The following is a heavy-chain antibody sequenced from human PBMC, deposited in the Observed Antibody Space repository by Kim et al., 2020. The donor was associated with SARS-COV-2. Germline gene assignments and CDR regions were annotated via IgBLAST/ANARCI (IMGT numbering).Heavy chain of an antibody. CDR3: AREGVVVPAATA. D-gene: IGHD2-2*01. V-gene: IGHV4-39*02. J-gene: IGHJ5*02. CDR2: IYYSGST. CDR1: GGSISSSSYY. Sequence: SETLSLTCTVSGGSISSSSYYWGWIRQPPGKGLEWIGSIYYSGSTYYNPSLKSRVTISVDTSKNQFSLKLSSVTAADTAVYYCAREGVVVPAATAWGQGTLVTVSS.